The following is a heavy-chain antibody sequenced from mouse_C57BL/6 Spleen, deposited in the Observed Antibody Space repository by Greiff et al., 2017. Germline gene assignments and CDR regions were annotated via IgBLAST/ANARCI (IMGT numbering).Heavy chain of an antibody. CDR1: GYTFTDDY. Sequence: VQLQQSGPELVKPGASVKISCKASGYTFTDDYMNWVKQSHGKSLEWIGDINPNNGGTSYNQKFKGKATLTVDKSSSTAYMELRSLTSEDSAVYYCARRGYPAWFAYWGQGTLVTVSA. V-gene: IGHV1-26*01. J-gene: IGHJ3*01. CDR2: INPNNGGT. CDR3: ARRGYPAWFAY.